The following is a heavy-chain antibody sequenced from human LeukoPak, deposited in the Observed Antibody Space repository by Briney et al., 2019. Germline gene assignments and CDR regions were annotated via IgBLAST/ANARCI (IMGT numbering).Heavy chain of an antibody. Sequence: GVSLRLSCAAAGLTFSAFWMHWVRQPPGKGLVWVALVKGDGRTTIYADSVKGRFTISRYNAKNTLYLQMNSLRADDSGVYYCATGHSYGYDYWGQGVLVTVSS. D-gene: IGHD5-18*01. CDR1: GLTFSAFW. CDR2: VKGDGRTT. J-gene: IGHJ4*02. V-gene: IGHV3-74*01. CDR3: ATGHSYGYDY.